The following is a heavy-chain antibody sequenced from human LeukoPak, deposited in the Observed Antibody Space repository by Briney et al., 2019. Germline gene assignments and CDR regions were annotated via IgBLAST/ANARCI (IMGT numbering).Heavy chain of an antibody. J-gene: IGHJ3*02. V-gene: IGHV1-18*01. Sequence: ASVKVSCKASGYTFTTLDINWVRQATGQGLEWMGWISAYNGNTNYAQKLQGRVTMTTDTSTSTAYMELRSLRSDDTAVYYCARDHPYYDILTGYPDAFDIWGQGTMVTVSS. CDR2: ISAYNGNT. D-gene: IGHD3-9*01. CDR3: ARDHPYYDILTGYPDAFDI. CDR1: GYTFTTLD.